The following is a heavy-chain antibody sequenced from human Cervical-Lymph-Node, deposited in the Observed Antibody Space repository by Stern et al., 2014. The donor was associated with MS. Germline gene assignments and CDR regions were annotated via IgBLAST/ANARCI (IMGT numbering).Heavy chain of an antibody. Sequence: QVQLQQSGPGLVKPSQTLSISCAISGDRVSRDSATWNWIRQSPSRGLEWLGRTYYRSKWYNDYAVSVKSRITFNPDTSKNQFSLQLNSVTPEDAAIYYCTRAYGTGKGDFDHWGQGTLVTVSS. CDR3: TRAYGTGKGDFDH. CDR1: GDRVSRDSAT. V-gene: IGHV6-1*01. J-gene: IGHJ4*02. CDR2: TYYRSKWYN. D-gene: IGHD1-1*01.